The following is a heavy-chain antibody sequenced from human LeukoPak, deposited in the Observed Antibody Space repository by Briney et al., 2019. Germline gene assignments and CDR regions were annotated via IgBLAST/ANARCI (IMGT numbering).Heavy chain of an antibody. D-gene: IGHD3-10*01. J-gene: IGHJ5*02. CDR2: ISGSGGST. Sequence: GGSLRLSCAASGFTFSSYAMSWVRQAPGKGLEWVSAISGSGGSTYYADSVKGRFTISRDNSKNTLYLQMNSLRAEDTAVYYCASHGGSGSSNWFDPWGQGTLVTVPS. CDR1: GFTFSSYA. V-gene: IGHV3-23*01. CDR3: ASHGGSGSSNWFDP.